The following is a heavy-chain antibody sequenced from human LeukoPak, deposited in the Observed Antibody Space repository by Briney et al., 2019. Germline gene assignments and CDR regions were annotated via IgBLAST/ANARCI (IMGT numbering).Heavy chain of an antibody. CDR1: GGSISSYY. Sequence: ETLSLTCTVSGGSISSYYWSWIRQTPGKGLEWIGYIYYSGTTVYNPSLKSRVTISIDTSRNHLSLNLNSVTAADTAVYYCARLSGSPLSKYYYYMDVWGKGTTVTVSS. CDR3: ARLSGSPLSKYYYYMDV. D-gene: IGHD5/OR15-5a*01. V-gene: IGHV4-59*01. J-gene: IGHJ6*03. CDR2: IYYSGTT.